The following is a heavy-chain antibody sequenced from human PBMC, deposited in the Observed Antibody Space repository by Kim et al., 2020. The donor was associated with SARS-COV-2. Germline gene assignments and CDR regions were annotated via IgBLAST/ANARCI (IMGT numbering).Heavy chain of an antibody. D-gene: IGHD2-2*01. J-gene: IGHJ6*02. Sequence: SETLSLTCTVSGGSISSSSYYWGWIRQPPGKGLEWIGSIYYSGSTYYNPSLKSRVTISVDTSKNQFSLKLSSVTAADTAVYYCARGVPAATYYYGMDVWGQGTTVTVSS. CDR3: ARGVPAATYYYGMDV. CDR1: GGSISSSSYY. CDR2: IYYSGST. V-gene: IGHV4-39*01.